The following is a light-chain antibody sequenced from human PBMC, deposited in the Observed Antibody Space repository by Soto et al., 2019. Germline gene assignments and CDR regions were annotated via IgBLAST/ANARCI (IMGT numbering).Light chain of an antibody. CDR2: SID. J-gene: IGLJ3*02. CDR3: AAWDASLNGWV. CDR1: SSNIGSHT. Sequence: QSVLTQPPSASGTPGQRVTISCSGSSSNIGSHTVSWFQHLPGTAPKLLIYSIDQRPSGVPDRFSGSKSGTSASLAISGLQSEDEADYYCAAWDASLNGWVFGGGTKLTVL. V-gene: IGLV1-44*01.